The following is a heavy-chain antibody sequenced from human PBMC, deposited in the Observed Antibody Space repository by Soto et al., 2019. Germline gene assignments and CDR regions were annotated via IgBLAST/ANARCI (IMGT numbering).Heavy chain of an antibody. CDR1: GCTFSSYA. J-gene: IGHJ4*02. V-gene: IGHV1-69*13. CDR3: ARANPYYDFWSGYKSNHHYFHC. CDR2: IIPIFGTA. D-gene: IGHD3-3*01. Sequence: ASVKVSCKASGCTFSSYAISWVRQAPGQGLEWMGGIIPIFGTANYAQKFQGRVTITADESTSTAYMELSSLRSEDTAVYYCARANPYYDFWSGYKSNHHYFHCWGQGTLVTVSS.